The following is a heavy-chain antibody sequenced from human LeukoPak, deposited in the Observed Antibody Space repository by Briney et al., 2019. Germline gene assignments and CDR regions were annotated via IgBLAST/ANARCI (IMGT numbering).Heavy chain of an antibody. CDR1: GGSISIYY. D-gene: IGHD3-10*01. CDR3: ARGRQLWFGELYGYYFDY. CDR2: IYYSGST. V-gene: IGHV4-59*12. J-gene: IGHJ4*02. Sequence: SETLSLTCTVSGGSISIYYWSWIRQPPGKGLEWIGYIYYSGSTNYNPSLKSRVTISVDTSKNQFSLKLSSVTAADTAVYYCARGRQLWFGELYGYYFDYWGQGTLVAVSS.